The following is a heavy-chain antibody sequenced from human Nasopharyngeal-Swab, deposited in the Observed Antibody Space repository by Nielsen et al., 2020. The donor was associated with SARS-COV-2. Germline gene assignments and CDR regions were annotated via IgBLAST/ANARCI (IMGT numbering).Heavy chain of an antibody. CDR3: ARSDIAARAIDY. CDR1: GYTFTSYG. Sequence: ASVKVSCKASGYTFTSYGISWVRQAPGQGLEWMGWISAYNGNTNYAQKFQGRVTMTRDTSTSTVYMELSSLRSEDTAVYYCARSDIAARAIDYWGQGTLVTVSS. J-gene: IGHJ4*02. CDR2: ISAYNGNT. V-gene: IGHV1-18*01. D-gene: IGHD6-6*01.